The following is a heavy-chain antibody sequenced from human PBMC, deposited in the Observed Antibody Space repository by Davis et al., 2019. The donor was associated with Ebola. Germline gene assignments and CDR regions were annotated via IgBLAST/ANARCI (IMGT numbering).Heavy chain of an antibody. J-gene: IGHJ4*02. CDR1: GFTFSSYG. D-gene: IGHD1-26*01. Sequence: GESLKISCAASGFTFSSYGMHWVRQAPGKGLEWVAVIWYDGSNKYYADSVKGRFTISRDNSKNTLYLQMNSLRGEDTALYYCAREVGTPATFWGQGTLVTVSS. V-gene: IGHV3-33*01. CDR2: IWYDGSNK. CDR3: AREVGTPATF.